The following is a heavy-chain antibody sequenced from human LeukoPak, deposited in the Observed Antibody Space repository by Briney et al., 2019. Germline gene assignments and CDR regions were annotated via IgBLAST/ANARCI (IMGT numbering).Heavy chain of an antibody. Sequence: GGSLRLSCAASGFTFSTYSMNWVRQAPQKGLEWVSYISSSSSAKYYADSVKGRFTISRDNAKNSLYLQMNSLRAEDTAVYYCARDGYCSGGSCYSAVDYWGQGTLVTVSS. V-gene: IGHV3-48*04. CDR3: ARDGYCSGGSCYSAVDY. CDR2: ISSSSSAK. D-gene: IGHD2-15*01. J-gene: IGHJ4*02. CDR1: GFTFSTYS.